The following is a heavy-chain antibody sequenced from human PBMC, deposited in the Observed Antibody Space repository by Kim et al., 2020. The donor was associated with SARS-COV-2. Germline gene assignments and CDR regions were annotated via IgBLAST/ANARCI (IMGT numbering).Heavy chain of an antibody. CDR2: IDPRSGAT. Sequence: ASVKVSCKAFGYTFTGYYIHWVRQAPGQGLEWMGWIDPRSGATNSAHKFQGRVSMTRDTSITTAYMELSELTSDDTALYSCTRGFCSRADCPARQSSNYGLDVWGQGTAVTISS. J-gene: IGHJ6*02. V-gene: IGHV1-2*02. D-gene: IGHD2-15*01. CDR1: GYTFTGYY. CDR3: TRGFCSRADCPARQSSNYGLDV.